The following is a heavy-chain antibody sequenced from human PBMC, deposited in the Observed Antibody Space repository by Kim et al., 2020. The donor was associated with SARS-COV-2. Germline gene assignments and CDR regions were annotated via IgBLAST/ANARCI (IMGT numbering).Heavy chain of an antibody. CDR1: GFTFSSYG. V-gene: IGHV3-33*05. D-gene: IGHD2-2*01. J-gene: IGHJ6*02. CDR2: ISYDGSNK. Sequence: GGSLRLSCAASGFTFSSYGMHWVRQAPGKGLEWVAVISYDGSNKYYADSVKGRFTISRDNSKNTLYLQMNSLGAEDTAVYYCARDRGHIVVVPAAITNYYYYGMDVWGQGTTVTVSS. CDR3: ARDRGHIVVVPAAITNYYYYGMDV.